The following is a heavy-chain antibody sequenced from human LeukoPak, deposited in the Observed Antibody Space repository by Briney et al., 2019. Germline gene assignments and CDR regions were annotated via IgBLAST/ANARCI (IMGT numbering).Heavy chain of an antibody. D-gene: IGHD3-3*01. CDR2: INPSGDST. CDR1: GYTFTSYY. CDR3: AREAVTIFGLVRTQTTKRPHRFDP. J-gene: IGHJ5*02. Sequence: GASVKVSCKASGYTFTSYYMHWVRQAPGQGLEWMGIINPSGDSTSSAQKFQGRVTMTRDMSTSTVYMGLSSLRSEDTAVYYCAREAVTIFGLVRTQTTKRPHRFDPWGQGTLVTVSS. V-gene: IGHV1-46*01.